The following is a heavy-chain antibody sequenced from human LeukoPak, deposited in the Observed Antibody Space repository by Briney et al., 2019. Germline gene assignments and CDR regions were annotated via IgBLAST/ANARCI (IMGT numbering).Heavy chain of an antibody. V-gene: IGHV4-61*10. D-gene: IGHD3-10*01. J-gene: IGHJ4*02. CDR1: GGSISSDTYF. CDR2: ISSTGRT. Sequence: PSETLSLTCTVSGGSISSDTYFWSWIRQPAGKGLEWIGRISSTGRTDYNPSLTSRVTISVDTSKNQFSLKLSSVTAADTAVYYCARGPLLWFGELLYYFDYWGQGTLVTVSS. CDR3: ARGPLLWFGELLYYFDY.